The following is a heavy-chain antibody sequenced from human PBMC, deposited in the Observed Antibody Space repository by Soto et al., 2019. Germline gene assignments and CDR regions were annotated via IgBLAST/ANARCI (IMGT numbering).Heavy chain of an antibody. Sequence: QVQLVESGGGVVQPGRSLRLSCAASGFTFSSHGMHWVRQAPGKGLEWVAVIWFDGSNKYYADSVKGRFTISRDNSKNTLYLKMNILRAEDTAVYYCARDRGYSGDDSPRYYYGMDVWDQGTTVTVSS. CDR2: IWFDGSNK. J-gene: IGHJ6*02. D-gene: IGHD5-12*01. CDR3: ARDRGYSGDDSPRYYYGMDV. V-gene: IGHV3-33*01. CDR1: GFTFSSHG.